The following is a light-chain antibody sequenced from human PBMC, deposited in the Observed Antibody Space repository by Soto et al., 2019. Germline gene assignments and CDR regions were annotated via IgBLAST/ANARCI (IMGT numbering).Light chain of an antibody. CDR2: KAS. Sequence: DIQMTQSPSTLSASVGDRVAITCRASQNINNLLAWYQQKPGKAPKLLIYKASSLESGVPSRFSGSGSGTEFTLTISSLQPDDFATYYCQRYYTFPLTFGGGTKVEIK. V-gene: IGKV1-5*03. J-gene: IGKJ4*01. CDR1: QNINNL. CDR3: QRYYTFPLT.